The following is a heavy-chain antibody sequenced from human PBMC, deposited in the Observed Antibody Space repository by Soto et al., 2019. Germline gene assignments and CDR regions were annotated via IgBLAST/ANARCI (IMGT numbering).Heavy chain of an antibody. J-gene: IGHJ6*03. Sequence: GESLKISCKGSGYSFTSYWIGWVRQMPGKGLEWMGIIYPGDSDTRYSPSFQGQVTISADKSISTAYLQWSSLKASDTAMYYCARQRMDNWNFLAARRPTYYYYMDVWGKGTTVTVSS. D-gene: IGHD1-7*01. CDR1: GYSFTSYW. CDR2: IYPGDSDT. V-gene: IGHV5-51*01. CDR3: ARQRMDNWNFLAARRPTYYYYMDV.